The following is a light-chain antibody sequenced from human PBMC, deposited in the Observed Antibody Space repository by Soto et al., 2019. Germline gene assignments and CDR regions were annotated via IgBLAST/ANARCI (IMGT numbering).Light chain of an antibody. V-gene: IGKV3-15*01. J-gene: IGKJ2*01. Sequence: EIVMTQSPATLSVSPGERATLSCRASQSVSSNFAWYQQKPGQAPRLLIYGASTRATGIPARFSGSGYGTEFTLTISSLPSEDFAFYYCQQYNNWPPRYTFGQGTKLEIK. CDR3: QQYNNWPPRYT. CDR1: QSVSSN. CDR2: GAS.